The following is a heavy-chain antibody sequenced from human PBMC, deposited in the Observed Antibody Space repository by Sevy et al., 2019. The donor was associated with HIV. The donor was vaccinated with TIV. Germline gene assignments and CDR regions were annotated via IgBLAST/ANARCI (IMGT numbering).Heavy chain of an antibody. CDR3: ARVPRGQLWYSGSLGGYYYHMDV. D-gene: IGHD3-16*01. V-gene: IGHV4-61*01. J-gene: IGHJ6*03. Sequence: SETLSLSCSVSGGSVSSGTYYWSWIRQPPGKGLEWIGHIYKTGSTNYKLSLQSRVTISVDTSTNQFSLRLRSVTAADTAVYYCARVPRGQLWYSGSLGGYYYHMDVWGKGTPVTVSS. CDR1: GGSVSSGTYY. CDR2: IYKTGST.